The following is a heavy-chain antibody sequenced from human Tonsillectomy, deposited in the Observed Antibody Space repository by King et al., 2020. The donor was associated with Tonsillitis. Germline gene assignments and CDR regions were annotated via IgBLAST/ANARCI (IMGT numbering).Heavy chain of an antibody. CDR1: GFSFSDYA. V-gene: IGHV3-23*04. D-gene: IGHD2-2*01. Sequence: VQLVESGGSLVQPGGSLRLSCAASGFSFSDYAMSWVRQAPGKGLEWVSSISGSGDDTYYADSVRGRFTISRVNSKDTLFLQMNGLRADDTAVYYCAGGNIVYLPAAPYFWGQGSLVTVSS. CDR2: ISGSGDDT. J-gene: IGHJ4*02. CDR3: AGGNIVYLPAAPYF.